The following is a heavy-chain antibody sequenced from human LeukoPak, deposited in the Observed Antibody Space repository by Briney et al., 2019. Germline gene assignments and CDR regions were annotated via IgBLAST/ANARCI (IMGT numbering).Heavy chain of an antibody. Sequence: ASVKVSCKVSGYTLTELSMHWVRQAPGKGLEWMGGFDPEDGETIYAQKFQGRVTMTEDTSTDTAYMELSSLRSEDTAVYYCATYRVPGRHDILTGYYRYFDYWGQGTLVTVSS. V-gene: IGHV1-24*01. J-gene: IGHJ4*02. D-gene: IGHD3-9*01. CDR2: FDPEDGET. CDR3: ATYRVPGRHDILTGYYRYFDY. CDR1: GYTLTELS.